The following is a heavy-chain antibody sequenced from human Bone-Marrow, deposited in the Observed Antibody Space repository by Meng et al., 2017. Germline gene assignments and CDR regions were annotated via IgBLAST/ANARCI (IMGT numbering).Heavy chain of an antibody. V-gene: IGHV3-33*01. CDR2: ISYDDGNNK. CDR1: GFSFYSYG. Sequence: GSLKISCAASGFSFYSYGMHWVRQAPGKGLEWVAYISYDDGNNKGYGDSVKGRFSISRDNSKNTVYLQMNSLRVEDTAVYYCASPGDSSGWFPFDYWGQGTLVT. D-gene: IGHD6-19*01. J-gene: IGHJ4*02. CDR3: ASPGDSSGWFPFDY.